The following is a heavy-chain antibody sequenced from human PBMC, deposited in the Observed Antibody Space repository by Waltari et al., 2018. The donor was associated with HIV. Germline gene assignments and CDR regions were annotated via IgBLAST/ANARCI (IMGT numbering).Heavy chain of an antibody. D-gene: IGHD3-22*01. CDR1: GYTFSDYY. V-gene: IGHV1-2*02. CDR3: ARVFRGTVNYFDSRLGH. Sequence: QVQLVQSGAEVKQPVASVKVSCKASGYTFSDYYMHWVRQAPGQGLEWMGWINPNSGGTRYAEKFQGRVTMTRDTSISTAYMELSRLRFDDTAVYYCARVFRGTVNYFDSRLGHWGQGTLVTVSS. J-gene: IGHJ5*02. CDR2: INPNSGGT.